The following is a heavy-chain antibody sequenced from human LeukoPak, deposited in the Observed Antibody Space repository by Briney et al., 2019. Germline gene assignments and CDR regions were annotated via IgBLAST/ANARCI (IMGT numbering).Heavy chain of an antibody. CDR3: ARARGADFDY. CDR1: GGSISSSSYY. Sequence: KPSETLSLTCTVSGGSISSSSYYWGWIRQPPGKGLEWIGSIYYSGSTYYNPSLKSRVTISVGTSKNQFSLKLSSVTAADTAVYYCARARGADFDYWGQGTLVTVSS. V-gene: IGHV4-39*07. D-gene: IGHD3-10*01. J-gene: IGHJ4*02. CDR2: IYYSGST.